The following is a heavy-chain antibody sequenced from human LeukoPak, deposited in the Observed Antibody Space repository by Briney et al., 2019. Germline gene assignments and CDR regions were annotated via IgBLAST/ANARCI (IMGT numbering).Heavy chain of an antibody. CDR2: INHSGST. CDR1: GGSFSGYY. D-gene: IGHD5-12*01. Sequence: SETLSLTCAVYGGSFSGYYWSWSRQPPGKGLEWIGEINHSGSTNYNPSLKSRVTISADTSKNQFSLKLSSVTAADTAVYYCARGGNSGYVWWGQGTLVIASS. J-gene: IGHJ4*02. V-gene: IGHV4-34*01. CDR3: ARGGNSGYVW.